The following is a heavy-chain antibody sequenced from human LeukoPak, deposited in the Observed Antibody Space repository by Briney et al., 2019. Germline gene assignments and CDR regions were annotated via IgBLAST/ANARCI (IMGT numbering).Heavy chain of an antibody. J-gene: IGHJ4*02. CDR3: AREWGSGYFSLDY. Sequence: GGPLRLSCAASGFTFGSCGMHWVRQAPGKGLEWVSVIYGGGSTYYADSVKGRFTISRDNSKNTLYLQMNSLRAEDTAVYYCAREWGSGYFSLDYWGQGTLVTVSS. CDR2: IYGGGST. CDR1: GFTFGSCG. D-gene: IGHD5-12*01. V-gene: IGHV3-53*01.